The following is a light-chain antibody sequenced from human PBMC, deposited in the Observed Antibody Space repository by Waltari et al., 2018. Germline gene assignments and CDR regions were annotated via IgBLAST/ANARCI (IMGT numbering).Light chain of an antibody. CDR3: QQRSNWQYT. CDR1: QSVSRY. CDR2: EAS. J-gene: IGKJ2*01. Sequence: ELVLTQSQATLSLSPGERATLSCRASQSVSRYLAWYQQKPGQAPRLLIYEASIRATGIPARFSGSGSGTDFTLTISSLEPEDFAVYYCQQRSNWQYTFGQGTKLEI. V-gene: IGKV3-11*01.